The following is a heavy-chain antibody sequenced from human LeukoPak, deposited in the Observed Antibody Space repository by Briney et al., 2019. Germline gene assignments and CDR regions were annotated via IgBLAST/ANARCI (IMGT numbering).Heavy chain of an antibody. J-gene: IGHJ6*03. V-gene: IGHV3-21*01. Sequence: GGSLRLSCAASGFTLISYWMAWVRRAPGKGLEWVSAVSGSGDSTYYADSVKGRFTISRDNAKNSLYLQMNSLRAEDTAVYYCARVRRYCTNGVCYMADDYYYYMDVWGKGTTVTVSS. CDR3: ARVRRYCTNGVCYMADDYYYYMDV. CDR2: VSGSGDST. D-gene: IGHD2-8*01. CDR1: GFTLISYW.